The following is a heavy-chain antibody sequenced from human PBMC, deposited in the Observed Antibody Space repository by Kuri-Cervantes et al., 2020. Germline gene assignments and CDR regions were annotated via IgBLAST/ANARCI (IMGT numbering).Heavy chain of an antibody. CDR3: AKLQGVAVAGTYYYYYMDV. Sequence: GESLKISCAASGCTFSSYSMNWVRQAPGKGLEWVSSISSSSSYIYYADSVKGRFTISRDNSKNTLYLQMNSLRAEDTAVYYCAKLQGVAVAGTYYYYYMDVWGKGTTVTVSS. CDR1: GCTFSSYS. V-gene: IGHV3-21*01. CDR2: ISSSSSYI. J-gene: IGHJ6*03. D-gene: IGHD6-19*01.